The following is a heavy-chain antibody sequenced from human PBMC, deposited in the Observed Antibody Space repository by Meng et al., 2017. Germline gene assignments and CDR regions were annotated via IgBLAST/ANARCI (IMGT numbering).Heavy chain of an antibody. Sequence: VQLRHVGPGRVGHSESLFLCCTVSGGSVNMCINYWSWIRQPPGKGLEWIGYIYHSGTTNYNASLKSRVTISVDTSKNQFSLKLSSVTAADTAMYYCARHPGDFRSGDVDYWGQGTLVTVSS. CDR1: GGSVNMCINY. J-gene: IGHJ4*02. V-gene: IGHV4-61*01. D-gene: IGHD2-21*01. CDR2: IYHSGTT. CDR3: ARHPGDFRSGDVDY.